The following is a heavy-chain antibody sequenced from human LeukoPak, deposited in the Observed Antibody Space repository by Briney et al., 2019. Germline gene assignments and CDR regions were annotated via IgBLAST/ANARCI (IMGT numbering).Heavy chain of an antibody. CDR1: GSTCGAYA. V-gene: IGHV3-23*01. J-gene: IGHJ2*01. Sequence: GGSLRLSGAAAGSTCGAYAMSWVRQAPGKGLESVSAISRSGSSTDYADSVKGRFTISRDNSKHTLYLQMNSLRPEDTAVYYCAKGGDILTGYYLYWYFDLWGRGTLVTVSS. D-gene: IGHD3-9*01. CDR2: ISRSGSST. CDR3: AKGGDILTGYYLYWYFDL.